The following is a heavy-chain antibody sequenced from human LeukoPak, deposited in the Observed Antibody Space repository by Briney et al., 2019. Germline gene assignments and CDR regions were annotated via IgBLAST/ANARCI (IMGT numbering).Heavy chain of an antibody. V-gene: IGHV3-30*04. J-gene: IGHJ4*02. CDR3: ARDPLWFGDLSGHYFDL. Sequence: PRGSLRLSCAASGFTFSNYAMHWVRQAPGKELEWVAVISYDGSNKYYADSVRGRFTFSRDNSKNTLFLQMNRLRTEDTAVYYCARDPLWFGDLSGHYFDLWGQGTLVTVSS. CDR1: GFTFSNYA. D-gene: IGHD3-10*01. CDR2: ISYDGSNK.